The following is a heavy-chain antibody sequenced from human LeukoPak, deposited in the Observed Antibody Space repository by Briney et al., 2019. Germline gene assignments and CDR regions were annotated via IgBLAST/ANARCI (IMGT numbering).Heavy chain of an antibody. V-gene: IGHV1-69*06. Sequence: SVKVSCKASVGTFSSYAISCGRQTPGQGLEWMGGIIPIFGTANYAQKFQSRVTITADRSTSTDYMELSSLRSEDTAVYYCARLTYLRGVDYWGQGTLVTVSS. CDR3: ARLTYLRGVDY. CDR1: VGTFSSYA. J-gene: IGHJ4*02. CDR2: IIPIFGTA. D-gene: IGHD3-9*01.